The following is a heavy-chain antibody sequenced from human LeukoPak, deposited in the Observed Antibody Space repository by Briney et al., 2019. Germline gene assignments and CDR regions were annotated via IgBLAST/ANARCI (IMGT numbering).Heavy chain of an antibody. CDR2: INPSIGDT. D-gene: IGHD3-10*01. Sequence: ASVKVSCKASGYTFTNYYIHWVRQAPGQGLEWVGIINPSIGDTKNAQKFQGRVTMTWDTSTSTVYMELSSLRYGDTAVYYCAVSAFDYWGQGTLVTVSS. J-gene: IGHJ4*02. CDR3: AVSAFDY. CDR1: GYTFTNYY. V-gene: IGHV1-46*03.